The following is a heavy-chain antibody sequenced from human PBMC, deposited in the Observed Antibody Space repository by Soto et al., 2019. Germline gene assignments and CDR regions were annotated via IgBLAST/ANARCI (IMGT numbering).Heavy chain of an antibody. V-gene: IGHV3-23*01. CDR3: AKSYGNTGEKYYFDS. D-gene: IGHD3-16*01. J-gene: IGHJ4*02. CDR1: GFTFSAYS. CDR2: ISGLGGSR. Sequence: VHLLESGGGLVQPGGSLRLSCAASGFTFSAYSLSWVRQAPGKGLQWVSGISGLGGSRYYADSVKGRFTISRDNSKNFLYLQMDSLGFEDTAVYYCAKSYGNTGEKYYFDSWGQGTLLTVSS.